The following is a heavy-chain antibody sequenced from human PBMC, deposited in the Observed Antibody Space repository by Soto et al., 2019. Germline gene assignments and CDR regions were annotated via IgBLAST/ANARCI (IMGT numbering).Heavy chain of an antibody. CDR1: GFTFDDYA. CDR2: ISWNSGSK. J-gene: IGHJ5*02. D-gene: IGHD6-6*01. Sequence: GGSLRLSCAASGFTFDDYAMHWVRQAPGKGLEWVSGISWNSGSKGYADSVKGRFTISRDNAKNSLYLQMNSLRDEDKAVYYCATDTRMQLVPRHKFNWFDPWGQGTLVTVSS. CDR3: ATDTRMQLVPRHKFNWFDP. V-gene: IGHV3-9*01.